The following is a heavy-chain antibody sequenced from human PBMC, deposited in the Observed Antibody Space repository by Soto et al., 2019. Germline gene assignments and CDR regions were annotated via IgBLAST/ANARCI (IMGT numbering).Heavy chain of an antibody. CDR2: IWYDGSNK. J-gene: IGHJ4*02. D-gene: IGHD2-2*01. CDR3: ARAGCSSTSCYV. V-gene: IGHV3-33*01. Sequence: GSLRLSCAASGFTFSSYGMHWVRQAPGKGLEWVAVIWYDGSNKYYADSVKGRFTISRDNSKNTLYLQMNSLRAEDTAVYYCARAGCSSTSCYVWGQGTLVTVSS. CDR1: GFTFSSYG.